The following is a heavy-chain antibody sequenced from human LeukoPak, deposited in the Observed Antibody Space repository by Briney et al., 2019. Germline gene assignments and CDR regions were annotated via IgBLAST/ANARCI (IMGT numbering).Heavy chain of an antibody. Sequence: SETLSLTCTVSGDSISSGDFYWSWIRQPPGKGLEWIGYIYYSRSTSYNPSLKSRVAISVDTSKNQFSLKLSSVTAADTAVYYCARHYYAVNYWGQGTLVTVSS. CDR2: IYYSRST. CDR3: ARHYYAVNY. J-gene: IGHJ4*02. D-gene: IGHD3-3*01. CDR1: GDSISSGDFY. V-gene: IGHV4-30-4*01.